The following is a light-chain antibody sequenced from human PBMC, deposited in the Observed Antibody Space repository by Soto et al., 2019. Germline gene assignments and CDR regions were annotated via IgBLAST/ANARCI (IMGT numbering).Light chain of an antibody. CDR2: TAS. V-gene: IGKV1-39*01. CDR3: QKHDGVPLT. J-gene: IGKJ4*01. Sequence: DIQMTQSPSSLSASVGDRVTITCRASQSISNYVIWYQQKPGKAPKLLIYTASSLQTGVPSRFSGSGSGTDFTLTISSLQPEDVATYYCQKHDGVPLTFGGGTKVDIK. CDR1: QSISNY.